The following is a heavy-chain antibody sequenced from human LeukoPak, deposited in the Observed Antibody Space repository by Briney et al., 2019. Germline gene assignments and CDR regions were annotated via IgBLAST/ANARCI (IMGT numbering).Heavy chain of an antibody. J-gene: IGHJ6*02. D-gene: IGHD4-4*01. V-gene: IGHV3-11*01. CDR2: ISSSGSTI. CDR1: GFTFSDYY. CDR3: ARANPDYSNYEGYYYYYGMDV. Sequence: GGSLRLSCAASGFTFSDYYMSWIRQAPGKGLEWVSYISSSGSTIYYADSVKGRFTISRDNAKNSLYLQMNSLRAEDTAVYYCARANPDYSNYEGYYYYYGMDVWGQGTTVTVSS.